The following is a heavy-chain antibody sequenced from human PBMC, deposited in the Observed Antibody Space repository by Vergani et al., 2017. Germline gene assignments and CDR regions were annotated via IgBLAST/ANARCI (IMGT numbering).Heavy chain of an antibody. CDR2: ISGPGLST. CDR1: GFTFSNSA. D-gene: IGHD1-20*01. CDR3: ARGRGVTATTGYFDA. Sequence: EVHLLESGGGLVQSGGSLRLSCAASGFTFSNSAVSWVRQAPGRGLAWVSSISGPGLSTYYADSVKGRFSISRDNSKNILYLQMNSLRVDDTALYFCARGRGVTATTGYFDAWGPGTLVAVSS. V-gene: IGHV3-23*01. J-gene: IGHJ5*02.